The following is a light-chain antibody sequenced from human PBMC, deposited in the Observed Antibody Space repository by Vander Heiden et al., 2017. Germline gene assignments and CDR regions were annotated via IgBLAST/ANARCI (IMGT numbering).Light chain of an antibody. J-gene: IGLJ2*01. CDR3: QAWDSSTVV. Sequence: SSELTQAPAVSVAPGQTASITSSEDKLADISVVWYQQNPGQSPVLFISHDRKRHYGLSEPFSGSTACNSATLTRSGTPAMDEADYYCQAWDSSTVVFGGGTKLTVL. V-gene: IGLV3-1*01. CDR2: HDR. CDR1: KLADIS.